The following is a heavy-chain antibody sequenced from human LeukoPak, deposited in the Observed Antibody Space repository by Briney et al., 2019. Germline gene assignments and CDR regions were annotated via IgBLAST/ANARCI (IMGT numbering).Heavy chain of an antibody. D-gene: IGHD7-27*01. CDR2: IIPIFGTA. CDR1: GYTFTGSY. V-gene: IGHV1-69*06. CDR3: ARSSKAGEYYFDY. Sequence: GASVKVSCKASGYTFTGSYMHWVRQAPGQGLEWMGGIIPIFGTANYAQKFQGRVTITADKSTSTAYMELSSLRSEDTAVYYCARSSKAGEYYFDYWGQGTLVTVSS. J-gene: IGHJ4*02.